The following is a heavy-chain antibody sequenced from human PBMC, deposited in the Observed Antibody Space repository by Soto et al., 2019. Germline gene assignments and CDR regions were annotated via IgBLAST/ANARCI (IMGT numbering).Heavy chain of an antibody. CDR2: INPNSGGT. CDR3: AREAITIFGVVTHPDYYYGMDV. CDR1: GYTFTVYY. Sequence: AGVKVSCMASGYTFTVYYMHWVRQAPGQGLEWMGWINPNSGGTNYAQKFQGWVTMTRDTSISTAYMELSRLRSDDTAVYYCAREAITIFGVVTHPDYYYGMDVWGQGTTVTVS. V-gene: IGHV1-2*04. D-gene: IGHD3-3*01. J-gene: IGHJ6*02.